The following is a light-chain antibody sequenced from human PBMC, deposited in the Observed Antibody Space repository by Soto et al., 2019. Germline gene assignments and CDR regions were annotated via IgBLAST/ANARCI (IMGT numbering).Light chain of an antibody. J-gene: IGLJ1*01. V-gene: IGLV2-14*01. CDR2: DVS. CDR1: SSDVGAYNY. Sequence: QSALTQPASVSGSPGQSITISCTGTSSDVGAYNYDSWYQQYPGEAPKVIIYDVSHRPAGVSNPFSGSKSGNTASLTISGLQTQDEADYYCSSYTSATTNVFGTGTKLTVL. CDR3: SSYTSATTNV.